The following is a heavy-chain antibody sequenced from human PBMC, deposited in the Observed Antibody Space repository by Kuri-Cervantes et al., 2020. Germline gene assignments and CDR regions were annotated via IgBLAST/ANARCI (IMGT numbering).Heavy chain of an antibody. CDR2: INHSGST. Sequence: SETLSLTCAVYGGSFSGYYWSWIRQPPGKGLEWIGEINHSGSTNYNPSLKSRVTISVDTSKNQFSLKLSSVTAADTAVYYCARHQTSTIFGVVIISPPDCWGQGTLVTVSS. D-gene: IGHD3-3*01. CDR1: GGSFSGYY. J-gene: IGHJ4*02. V-gene: IGHV4-34*01. CDR3: ARHQTSTIFGVVIISPPDC.